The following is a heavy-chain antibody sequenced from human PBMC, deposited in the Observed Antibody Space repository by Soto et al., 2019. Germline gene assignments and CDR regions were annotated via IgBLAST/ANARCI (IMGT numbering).Heavy chain of an antibody. V-gene: IGHV4-4*02. CDR1: SGSISSSNW. D-gene: IGHD4-17*01. Sequence: QVQLQESGPGLVKPSGTLSLTCAVSSGSISSSNWWSWVRQPPGKGLEWIGEIYHSGSTNYNPSLKSRLTISVDKAKNQFSLKLSSVTAADTVVYYCARTTVTPGGFDYWGQGTLVTVSS. J-gene: IGHJ4*02. CDR3: ARTTVTPGGFDY. CDR2: IYHSGST.